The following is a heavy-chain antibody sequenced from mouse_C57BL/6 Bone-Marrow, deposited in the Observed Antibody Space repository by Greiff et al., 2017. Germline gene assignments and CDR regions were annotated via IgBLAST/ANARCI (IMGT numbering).Heavy chain of an antibody. CDR3: VYYYGSSYWYFDV. CDR1: GYTFTSYG. CDR2: IYPRSGNT. V-gene: IGHV1-81*01. D-gene: IGHD1-1*01. Sequence: QVQLKQSGAELARPGASVKLSCKASGYTFTSYGISWVKQRTGQGLEWIGEIYPRSGNTYYSEKFKGKATLTADKSSSTAYMELRSLTSEDSAVYFCVYYYGSSYWYFDVWGTGTTVTVSS. J-gene: IGHJ1*03.